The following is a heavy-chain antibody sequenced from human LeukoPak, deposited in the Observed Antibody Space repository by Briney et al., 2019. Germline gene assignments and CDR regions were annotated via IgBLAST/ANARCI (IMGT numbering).Heavy chain of an antibody. CDR1: GFTFSSYS. V-gene: IGHV3-48*01. D-gene: IGHD1-1*01. CDR3: ARDPGTKRQEPHY. CDR2: ISSSSSTI. J-gene: IGHJ4*02. Sequence: PGGSLRLSCAASGFTFSSYSMNWVRQAPGKGLEWVSYISSSSSTIYYADSVKGRFTISRDNAKNSLYLQMNSLRAEDTAVYYCARDPGTKRQEPHYWGQGTLVTVSS.